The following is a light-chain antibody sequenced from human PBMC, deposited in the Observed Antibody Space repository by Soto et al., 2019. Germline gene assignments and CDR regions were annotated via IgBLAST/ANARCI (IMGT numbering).Light chain of an antibody. V-gene: IGKV3-11*01. CDR2: DAS. J-gene: IGKJ4*01. CDR3: QQRFNWPGT. CDR1: QTIYTY. Sequence: DIVLTQSPATLSLSPGERATLACRASQTIYTYLDWYQQKPGQAPRLLIPDASFRATGIAARFSGSGSGTDFTLTISSIEPDDFAGYYCQQRFNWPGTFGGGTKVEIK.